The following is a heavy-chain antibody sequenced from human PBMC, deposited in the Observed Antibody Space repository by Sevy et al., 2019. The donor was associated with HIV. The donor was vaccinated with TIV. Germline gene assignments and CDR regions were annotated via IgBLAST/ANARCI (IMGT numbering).Heavy chain of an antibody. Sequence: SETLSLTCTVSGDSISSGNHWWSWIRQPAGKGLEWIGRVYGSGHTMYNSSLKSRVTMSVDTSKTQFSLMVGPLIAADTAIYYCARDGIRRDYYHGMDVWGQGTTVTVSS. CDR3: ARDGIRRDYYHGMDV. D-gene: IGHD3-10*01. CDR1: GDSISSGNHW. CDR2: VYGSGHT. V-gene: IGHV4-61*02. J-gene: IGHJ6*02.